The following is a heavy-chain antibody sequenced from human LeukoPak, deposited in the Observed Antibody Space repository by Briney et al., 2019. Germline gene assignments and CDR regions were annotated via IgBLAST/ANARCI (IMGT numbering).Heavy chain of an antibody. V-gene: IGHV3-64D*06. CDR1: GFTFSRYA. D-gene: IGHD3-10*01. CDR3: VKDGAIDVVRGVISPFDY. CDR2: ISSNGGST. Sequence: PGGSLRPSCSASGFTFSRYAMHWVRQAPGKGLEYVSAISSNGGSTYYADSVKGRFTISRDNSKNTLYLQMSSLRAEDTAVYYCVKDGAIDVVRGVISPFDYWGQGTLVTVSS. J-gene: IGHJ4*02.